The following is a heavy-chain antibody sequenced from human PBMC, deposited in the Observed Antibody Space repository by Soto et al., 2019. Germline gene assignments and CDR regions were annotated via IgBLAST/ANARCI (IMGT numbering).Heavy chain of an antibody. CDR2: IYPGDSDT. CDR3: ARVKYSWNYFERWFDP. CDR1: GYSFTSYW. Sequence: GEALKISCKGSGYSFTSYWIGWVRQMPGKSLEWMGIIYPGDSDTRYSPSFQGQVTISADKSISTAYLQWSSLKASDTAMYYCARVKYSWNYFERWFDPWGQGTLVTVSS. V-gene: IGHV5-51*01. D-gene: IGHD1-7*01. J-gene: IGHJ5*02.